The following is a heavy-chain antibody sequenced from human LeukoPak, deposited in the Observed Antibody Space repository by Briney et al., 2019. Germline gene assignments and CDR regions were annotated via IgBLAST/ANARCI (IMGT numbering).Heavy chain of an antibody. CDR2: ISSSSSTI. J-gene: IGHJ4*02. CDR1: GFTFSSYS. V-gene: IGHV3-48*02. D-gene: IGHD3-3*01. CDR3: ARDLSGFWSGYYTYFDY. Sequence: PGGSLRLSCAASGFTFSSYSMNWVRQAPGKGLEWVSYISSSSSTIYYADSVKGRFTISRDNAKDSLYLQMNRLRDEDTAVYYCARDLSGFWSGYYTYFDYWGQGTLVTVSS.